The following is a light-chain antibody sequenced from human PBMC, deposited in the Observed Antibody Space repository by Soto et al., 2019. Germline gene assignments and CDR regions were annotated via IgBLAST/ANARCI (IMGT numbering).Light chain of an antibody. V-gene: IGKV3-15*01. Sequence: MMMTQSPATLSVSPGERVTLSCRTSHSVNSHVAWYQQKPGQAPRLLLYGASTRATGIPARFSGSGSGTEFTLTIGSLQSEDFAVYYCQQYSSSPSFGQGTRLEI. CDR1: HSVNSH. CDR2: GAS. CDR3: QQYSSSPS. J-gene: IGKJ5*01.